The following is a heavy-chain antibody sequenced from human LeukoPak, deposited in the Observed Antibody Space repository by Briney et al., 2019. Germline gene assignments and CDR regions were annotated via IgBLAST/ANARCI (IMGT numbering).Heavy chain of an antibody. V-gene: IGHV1-3*01. CDR3: ARAIWSSTVTTYYLDY. D-gene: IGHD4-17*01. J-gene: IGHJ4*02. CDR2: INAGNGKT. Sequence: ASVTVSCKAAGYSFTNYAIQWVRPAPGQRLEWMGWINAGNGKTKYSQKFQGRVTITRDTSATTAYMELSGLRSEDTAVYYCARAIWSSTVTTYYLDYWGQGTLVTVSS. CDR1: GYSFTNYA.